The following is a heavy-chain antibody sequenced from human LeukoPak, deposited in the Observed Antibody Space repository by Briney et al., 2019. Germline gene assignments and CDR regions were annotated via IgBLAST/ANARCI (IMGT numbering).Heavy chain of an antibody. J-gene: IGHJ4*02. CDR1: GGSISSYY. V-gene: IGHV4-59*01. CDR2: IYYSGST. Sequence: SETLSLTCTVSGGSISSYYWSWIRQPPGKGLEWVGYIYYSGSTNYNASLKSRVTISVDTSKNQFSLKLSSVTAADTAVYYCASGLYYYDSSGPMYYFDYWGQGTLVTVSS. CDR3: ASGLYYYDSSGPMYYFDY. D-gene: IGHD3-22*01.